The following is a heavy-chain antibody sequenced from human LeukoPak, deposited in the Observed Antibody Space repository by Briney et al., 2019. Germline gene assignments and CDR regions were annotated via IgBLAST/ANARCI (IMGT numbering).Heavy chain of an antibody. CDR1: GFTFSSYS. V-gene: IGHV3-21*01. CDR3: ARAASALYYYGSGSRYYMDV. CDR2: ISSSSSYI. D-gene: IGHD3-10*01. Sequence: GGSLRLSCAASGFTFSSYSMNWVRQAPGKGLEWVSSISSSSSYIYYADSVKGRFTISRDNAKNSLYLQMNSLRAEDTAVYYCARAASALYYYGSGSRYYMDVWGKGTTVTISS. J-gene: IGHJ6*03.